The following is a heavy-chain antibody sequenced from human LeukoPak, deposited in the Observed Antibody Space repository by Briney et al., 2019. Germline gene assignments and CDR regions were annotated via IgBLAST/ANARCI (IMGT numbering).Heavy chain of an antibody. J-gene: IGHJ4*02. D-gene: IGHD3-22*01. CDR3: ARNGPHYYDNSGYLDS. CDR2: NDYTGGA. V-gene: IGHV4-59*01. CDR1: GGSISSYY. Sequence: SETLSLTCTVSGGSISSYYWSWIRQPPGKGPEWIGNNDYTGGANYNPSLKSRVTILVDTSKNQFSLKLISVTAADTAVYFCARNGPHYYDNSGYLDSWGQGTLVTVSS.